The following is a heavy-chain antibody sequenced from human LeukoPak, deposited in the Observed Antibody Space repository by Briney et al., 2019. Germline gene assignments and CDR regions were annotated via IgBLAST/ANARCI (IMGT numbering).Heavy chain of an antibody. J-gene: IGHJ6*04. CDR2: INSDGSST. CDR3: ARRAGGYSHPYDY. Sequence: GGSLRLSCAASGFTFSSYWMHWVRQAPGKGLVWVSRINSDGSSTSYADSVKGRFTISRDNAKNTLYLQMNSLRAEDTAVYYCARRAGGYSHPYDYWGKGTTVTVSS. D-gene: IGHD4-23*01. CDR1: GFTFSSYW. V-gene: IGHV3-74*01.